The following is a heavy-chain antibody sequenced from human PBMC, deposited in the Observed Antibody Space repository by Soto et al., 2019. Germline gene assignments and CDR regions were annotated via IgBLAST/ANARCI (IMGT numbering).Heavy chain of an antibody. Sequence: GGSLRLSCAASGFTFSNYWMSWVRQAPGKGLEWVANIKQDGSDQYYVDSVKGRFTISRDNDKNSLYLQMNSLRAEDTAVYYCASIDPGDYDFWRGLDVWGKGTTVTVSS. CDR3: ASIDPGDYDFWRGLDV. J-gene: IGHJ6*04. CDR2: IKQDGSDQ. CDR1: GFTFSNYW. D-gene: IGHD3-3*01. V-gene: IGHV3-7*01.